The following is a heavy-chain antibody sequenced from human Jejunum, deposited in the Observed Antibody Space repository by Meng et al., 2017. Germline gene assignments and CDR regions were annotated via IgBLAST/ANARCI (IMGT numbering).Heavy chain of an antibody. D-gene: IGHD2-15*01. CDR3: ARVAAQYCRAGSCDGFDY. J-gene: IGHJ4*02. CDR2: INPNTGET. Sequence: VEPVQSGAEVKMPGASVKVSCKASGYIFTGHYVHWVRQALGQGLEWMGWINPNTGETKFAQNFQGRVTVTRDTSTSTAYMELNRLRSDDTAVYYCARVAAQYCRAGSCDGFDYWGQGTLVTVSS. CDR1: GYIFTGHY. V-gene: IGHV1-2*02.